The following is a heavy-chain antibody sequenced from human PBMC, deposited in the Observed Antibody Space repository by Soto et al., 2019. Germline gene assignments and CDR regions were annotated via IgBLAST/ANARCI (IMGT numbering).Heavy chain of an antibody. CDR1: GFTFGDYA. Sequence: GGSLRLSCTASGFTFGDYAMSWFRQAPGKGLEWVGFIRSKAYGGTTEYAASVKGRFTISRDDSKSIAYLQMNSLKTEDTAVYYCTRAVLRYFDWLPEKFDYWGQGTLVTVSS. D-gene: IGHD3-9*01. J-gene: IGHJ4*02. V-gene: IGHV3-49*03. CDR2: IRSKAYGGTT. CDR3: TRAVLRYFDWLPEKFDY.